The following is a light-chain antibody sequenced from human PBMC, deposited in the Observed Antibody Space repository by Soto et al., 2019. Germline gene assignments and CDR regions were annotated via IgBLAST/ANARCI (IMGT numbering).Light chain of an antibody. CDR1: QSVSSN. CDR2: GAS. V-gene: IGKV3-15*01. J-gene: IGKJ1*01. CDR3: QQYNNWPGT. Sequence: EIVMTQSPATLSVSPGERATLSCRASQSVSSNLAWYQQNPGQAPRLLIYGASTRATGIPARFSGSGSGTEFTLTISSLQSEDFVVDYCQQYNNWPGTFGQGTKVEIK.